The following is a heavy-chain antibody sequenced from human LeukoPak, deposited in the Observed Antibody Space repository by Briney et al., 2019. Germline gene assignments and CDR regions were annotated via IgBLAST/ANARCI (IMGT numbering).Heavy chain of an antibody. V-gene: IGHV4-39*01. D-gene: IGHD3/OR15-3a*01. CDR2: IYYSGGT. CDR3: ARHEAIWTGYPYDY. J-gene: IGHJ4*02. Sequence: SETLSLTCTVSGDSISSSSYYWGWIRQPPGKGLEWIGSIYYSGGTFYNPSLKSRVTISVDTSKNHFSLKLSSVTAADTAVYYCARHEAIWTGYPYDYWGQGTLVTVSS. CDR1: GDSISSSSYY.